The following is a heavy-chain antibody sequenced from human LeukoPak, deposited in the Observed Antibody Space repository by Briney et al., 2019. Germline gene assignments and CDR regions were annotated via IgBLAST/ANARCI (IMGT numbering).Heavy chain of an antibody. Sequence: GGSLRLSCAASGFTFSSYAMHWVRQAPGKGLEWVAVISYDGSNKYYADSVKGRFTISRDNSKNTLYLQMNSLRVEDTAVYYCARDDNGYWGQGTLVTVSS. D-gene: IGHD1-14*01. CDR1: GFTFSSYA. V-gene: IGHV3-30-3*01. CDR3: ARDDNGY. CDR2: ISYDGSNK. J-gene: IGHJ4*02.